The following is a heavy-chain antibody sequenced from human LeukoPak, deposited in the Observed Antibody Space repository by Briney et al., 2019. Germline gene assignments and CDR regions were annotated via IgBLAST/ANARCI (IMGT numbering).Heavy chain of an antibody. CDR2: INPNSGGT. CDR3: ARDENCSSTNCPSLYYYYYYMDV. J-gene: IGHJ6*03. Sequence: ASVKVSCKASGYTFTGYYMHWVRQAPGQGLEWMGWINPNSGGTNYAQKFQGRVTMTRDTSISTAYMELSRLRSDDTAVYYCARDENCSSTNCPSLYYYYYYMDVLGKGTTVTVPS. V-gene: IGHV1-2*02. CDR1: GYTFTGYY. D-gene: IGHD2-2*01.